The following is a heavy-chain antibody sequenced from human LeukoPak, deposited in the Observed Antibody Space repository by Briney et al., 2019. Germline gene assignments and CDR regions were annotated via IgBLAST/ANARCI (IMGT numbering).Heavy chain of an antibody. Sequence: PGGSLRLSCAASGFTVSSNYMSWVRQAPGKGLEWVSVIYSGGSTYYADSVKGRFTISRDNSKNTLYLQMNSLRAEDTAVYYCARLAVAGTIHFDYWGQGTLVTVSS. CDR3: ARLAVAGTIHFDY. CDR1: GFTVSSNY. J-gene: IGHJ4*02. CDR2: IYSGGST. D-gene: IGHD6-19*01. V-gene: IGHV3-53*01.